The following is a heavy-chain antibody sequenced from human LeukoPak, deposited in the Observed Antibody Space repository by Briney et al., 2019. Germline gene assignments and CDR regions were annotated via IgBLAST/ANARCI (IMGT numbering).Heavy chain of an antibody. V-gene: IGHV1-69*13. D-gene: IGHD6-19*01. J-gene: IGHJ4*02. CDR1: GGTFSSYA. CDR3: ARDRSSGWTPLDY. CDR2: IIPIFGTA. Sequence: SVKVSCKASGGTFSSYAISWVRQAPGQGLEWMGGIIPIFGTANYAQKFQGRVTITADESTSTAYMELSRLRSDDTAVYYCARDRSSGWTPLDYWGQGTLVTVSS.